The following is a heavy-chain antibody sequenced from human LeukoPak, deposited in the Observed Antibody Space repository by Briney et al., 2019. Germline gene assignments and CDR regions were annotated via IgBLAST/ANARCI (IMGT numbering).Heavy chain of an antibody. Sequence: GGSLRLSCAASGFTFSNVWMSWVRQAPGKGLEWVGRIKSKTDGGTTDCAAPVQGRFTISRDDSKNTLYLQMNSLKTEDTAVYYCITDIPQNYDLLFWGQGTLVTVSS. CDR1: GFTFSNVW. D-gene: IGHD3-9*01. CDR3: ITDIPQNYDLLF. CDR2: IKSKTDGGTT. V-gene: IGHV3-15*01. J-gene: IGHJ4*02.